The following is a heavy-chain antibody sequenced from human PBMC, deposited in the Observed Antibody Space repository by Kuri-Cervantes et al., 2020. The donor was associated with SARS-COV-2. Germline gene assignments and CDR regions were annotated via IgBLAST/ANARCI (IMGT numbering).Heavy chain of an antibody. CDR2: ISVSGGST. D-gene: IGHD2-21*01. CDR1: EFTFSSYV. Sequence: GESLKISCAASEFTFSSYVMTWVRQAPGKGLEWVSSISVSGGSTYYANSVKGRFTISRDNSKNTLYLQMNRLRAEDTAVYYCAKALSGCAGDCPTRWGQGTLVTVSS. J-gene: IGHJ4*02. CDR3: AKALSGCAGDCPTR. V-gene: IGHV3-23*01.